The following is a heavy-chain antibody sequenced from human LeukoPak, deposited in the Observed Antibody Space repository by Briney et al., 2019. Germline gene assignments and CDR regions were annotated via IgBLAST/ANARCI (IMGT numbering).Heavy chain of an antibody. J-gene: IGHJ5*02. CDR2: TFPIFGTA. CDR3: ARALMRGTAMAPYNWFDP. D-gene: IGHD5-18*01. V-gene: IGHV1-69*05. CDR1: GCTLRSYA. Sequence: GAAVKVSCQPSGCTLRSYAIRWVRQAPGQELAWVGGTFPIFGTANYAQKFQGRVAITTDESTSTANMELSSLRSEDTAVYYCARALMRGTAMAPYNWFDPWGQGTLVTVSS.